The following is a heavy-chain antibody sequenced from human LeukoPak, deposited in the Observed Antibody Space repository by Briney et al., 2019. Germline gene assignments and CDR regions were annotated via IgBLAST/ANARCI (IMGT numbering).Heavy chain of an antibody. J-gene: IGHJ4*02. Sequence: RASETLSLTCTVSGGSISSYYWSWIRQPAGKGLEWIGRIYTSGSTNYDPSPKSRVTMSVDTSKNQFSLKLSSVTAADTAVYYCARDRSGSYYFDYWGQGTLVTVSS. CDR1: GGSISSYY. CDR2: IYTSGST. D-gene: IGHD1-26*01. V-gene: IGHV4-4*07. CDR3: ARDRSGSYYFDY.